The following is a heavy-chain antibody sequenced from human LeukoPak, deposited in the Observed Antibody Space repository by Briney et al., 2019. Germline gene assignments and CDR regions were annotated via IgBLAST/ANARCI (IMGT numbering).Heavy chain of an antibody. CDR1: GGSISSGGYY. CDR3: AREYCSGGSCYSAGMDV. D-gene: IGHD2-15*01. V-gene: IGHV4-31*03. J-gene: IGHJ6*02. CDR2: IYYSGST. Sequence: SETLSLTCTVSGGSISSGGYYWSWIRQHPGKGLERIGYIYYSGSTYYNPSLKSRVTISVDTSKNQFSLKLSSVTAADTAVYYCAREYCSGGSCYSAGMDVWGQGTTVTVSS.